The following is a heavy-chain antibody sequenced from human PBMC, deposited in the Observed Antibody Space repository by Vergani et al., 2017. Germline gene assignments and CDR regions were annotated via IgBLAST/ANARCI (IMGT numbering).Heavy chain of an antibody. V-gene: IGHV1-18*01. J-gene: IGHJ4*02. Sequence: QVQLVQSGAEVKKPGASVKVSCKASGYTFTSYGISWVRQAPGHGLEWMGWISAYNGNTNYAQKLQGRVTMTTDTSTSTAYMELRSLRSDDTAVYYCARDTYDFWSGYYVYFDYWGQGTLVTVSS. D-gene: IGHD3-3*01. CDR1: GYTFTSYG. CDR2: ISAYNGNT. CDR3: ARDTYDFWSGYYVYFDY.